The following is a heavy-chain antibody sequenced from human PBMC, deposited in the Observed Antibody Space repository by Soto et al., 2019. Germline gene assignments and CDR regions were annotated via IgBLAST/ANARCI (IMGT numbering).Heavy chain of an antibody. V-gene: IGHV1-69*02. CDR2: IIPVLGIA. J-gene: IGHJ4*02. CDR1: GGTFSNYA. D-gene: IGHD6-19*01. CDR3: TAAGTLIQLPSVAN. Sequence: QVQLVQSGAEVKNPGSSVKVSCKASGGTFSNYAINWVRQAPGQGLEWMGRIIPVLGIANYARNFPGRVTXAAHNSTRAAYMEMSTLTSDEAAVYYCTAAGTLIQLPSVANRGQGTLVTVSS.